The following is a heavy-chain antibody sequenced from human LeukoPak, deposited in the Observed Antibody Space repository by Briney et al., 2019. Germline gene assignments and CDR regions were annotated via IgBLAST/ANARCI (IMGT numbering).Heavy chain of an antibody. CDR1: GYTFTNYA. CDR2: ISAYNGNT. V-gene: IGHV1-18*01. D-gene: IGHD5-24*01. Sequence: ASVKVSCKASGYTFTNYAMNWVRQAPGQGLEWMGWISAYNGNTNYAQKLQGRVTMTTDTSTSTAYMELRSLRSDDTAVYYCAEVEMATWGQGTLVTVSS. CDR3: AEVEMAT. J-gene: IGHJ4*02.